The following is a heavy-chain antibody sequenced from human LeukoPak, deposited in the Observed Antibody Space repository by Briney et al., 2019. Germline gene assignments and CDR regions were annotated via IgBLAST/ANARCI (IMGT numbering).Heavy chain of an antibody. J-gene: IGHJ4*02. Sequence: SETLSLTCAVYGGSFSGHYWSWIRQPPEKGLEWIGEINHRGSTKYNPSLKSRVTISVDTSKNQFSLKLSSVTAADTAVYYCARGGNVGLSYWGQGTLVTVSS. CDR2: INHRGST. CDR1: GGSFSGHY. CDR3: ARGGNVGLSY. D-gene: IGHD1-26*01. V-gene: IGHV4-34*01.